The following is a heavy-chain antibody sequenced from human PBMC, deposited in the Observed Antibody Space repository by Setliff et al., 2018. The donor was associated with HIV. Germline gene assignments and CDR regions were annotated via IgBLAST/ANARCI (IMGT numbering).Heavy chain of an antibody. J-gene: IGHJ4*02. CDR1: GYSFTTYW. CDR3: VRHITNPRWAYFDY. Sequence: PGESLKISCKGSGYSFTTYWIGWVRQMPGKGLEWMGIIYPGDSDTRYSPSFQGQVTISADKSISTTFLQWSSLRASDTAIYFCVRHITNPRWAYFDYWGQGTPVTVSS. CDR2: IYPGDSDT. D-gene: IGHD1-20*01. V-gene: IGHV5-51*01.